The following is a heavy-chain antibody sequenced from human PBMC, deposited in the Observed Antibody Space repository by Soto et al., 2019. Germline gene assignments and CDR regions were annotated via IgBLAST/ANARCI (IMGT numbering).Heavy chain of an antibody. Sequence: QLQLQESGPGLVKPSETLSLTCSVSGDSINSDKYYGGCIRQPPGKGLEWIGSIYYRGNTYYNPSLQTRMTNSQDKSKSQFSMKLTSVTDAESAVYFCARLEGLATNSYYFDYWCQGALVTGSS. CDR3: ARLEGLATNSYYFDY. D-gene: IGHD3-9*01. CDR2: IYYRGNT. J-gene: IGHJ4*02. V-gene: IGHV4-39*01. CDR1: GDSINSDKYY.